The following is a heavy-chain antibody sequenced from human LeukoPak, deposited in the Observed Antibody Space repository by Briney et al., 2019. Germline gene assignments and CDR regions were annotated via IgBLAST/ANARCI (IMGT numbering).Heavy chain of an antibody. D-gene: IGHD6-13*01. Sequence: GGSLRLSCAASGFTFIDYSMSWIRQAPGKELEWVSYISPTSDYTSYADSVKGRFTIFRDNAKNSLFLQMNSLRVEDTAVYYCARCQYNSSPDFWGQGTLVTVSS. J-gene: IGHJ4*02. CDR1: GFTFIDYS. CDR2: ISPTSDYT. V-gene: IGHV3-11*03. CDR3: ARCQYNSSPDF.